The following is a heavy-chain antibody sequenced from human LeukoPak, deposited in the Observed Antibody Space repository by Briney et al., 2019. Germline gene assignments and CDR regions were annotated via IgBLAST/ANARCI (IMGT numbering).Heavy chain of an antibody. D-gene: IGHD3-9*01. V-gene: IGHV1-69*04. CDR3: ARDILTGYASSYYYGMDV. Sequence: SVTVSCTASGCSFSSYAISWVRQAPGQGLEWVGRIIPILGIANYAQKFQGRVTITADKSTSTAYMELSSLRSEDTAVYYCARDILTGYASSYYYGMDVWGQGTTVTVSS. CDR1: GCSFSSYA. J-gene: IGHJ6*02. CDR2: IIPILGIA.